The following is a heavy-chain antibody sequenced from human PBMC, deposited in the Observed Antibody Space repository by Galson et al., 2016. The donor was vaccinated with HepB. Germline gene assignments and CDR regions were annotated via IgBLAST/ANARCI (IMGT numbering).Heavy chain of an antibody. CDR2: IYYSGST. J-gene: IGHJ2*01. Sequence: IRQPPGKGLEWITSIYYSGSTYYNPSLKSRVTLSVDTSKNQFSLDLISVTAADTALYLCARDSTDRGWYFDLWGRGTRVIVSS. CDR3: ARDSTDRGWYFDL. V-gene: IGHV4-39*07. D-gene: IGHD1-1*01.